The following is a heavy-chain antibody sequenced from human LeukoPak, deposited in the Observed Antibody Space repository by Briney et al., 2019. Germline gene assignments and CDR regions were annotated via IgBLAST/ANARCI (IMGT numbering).Heavy chain of an antibody. J-gene: IGHJ3*02. CDR3: ARDACLVGACGYAFDI. Sequence: GGSLRLSCAASGFTFSSYSMNWVRQAPGKGLEWVSYISSSSSTLYYADFVKGRFTISRDNAKNSLYLQMNSLRAEDTAVYYCARDACLVGACGYAFDIWGQGTMVTVSS. CDR2: ISSSSSTL. CDR1: GFTFSSYS. V-gene: IGHV3-48*01. D-gene: IGHD1-26*01.